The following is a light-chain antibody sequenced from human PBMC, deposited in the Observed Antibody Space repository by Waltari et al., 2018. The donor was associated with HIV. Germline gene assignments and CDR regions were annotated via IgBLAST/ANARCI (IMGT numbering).Light chain of an antibody. V-gene: IGKV1-39*01. CDR3: QQSYSTRFRYT. J-gene: IGKJ2*01. Sequence: DIQMTQSPSSLSASVGDRVTITCRASQSISSYLNWYQQKPGKAPKLLIYAASSLQSGVPSRFSGSGSGTEFTLTISSLQPEDFATYYCQQSYSTRFRYTFGQGTKLEIK. CDR2: AAS. CDR1: QSISSY.